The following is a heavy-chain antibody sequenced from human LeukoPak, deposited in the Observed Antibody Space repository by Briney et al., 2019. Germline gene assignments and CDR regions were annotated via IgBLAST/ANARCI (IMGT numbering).Heavy chain of an antibody. D-gene: IGHD3-9*01. CDR1: GGSISSSSYY. J-gene: IGHJ3*02. CDR2: IYYSGST. Sequence: SETLSLTCTVSGGSISSSSYYWGWIRQPPGKGLEWIGSIYYSGSTYYNPSLKSRVTISVDTSKNQFSLKLSSVTAADTAVYYCARVYYGILTGERFDIWGQGTMVTVSS. V-gene: IGHV4-39*07. CDR3: ARVYYGILTGERFDI.